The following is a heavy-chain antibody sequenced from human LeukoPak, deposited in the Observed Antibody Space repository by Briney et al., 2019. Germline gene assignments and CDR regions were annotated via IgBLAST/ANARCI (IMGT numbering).Heavy chain of an antibody. Sequence: PGGSLRLSCAASGFTFSDYYMSWIRQAPGKGLEWVSYISSSSSYTNYADSVKGRFTISRGNAKNSLYLQMNSLRAEDTAVYYCARVNGPSNWFDPWGQGTLVTVSS. V-gene: IGHV3-11*06. CDR3: ARVNGPSNWFDP. J-gene: IGHJ5*02. CDR1: GFTFSDYY. CDR2: ISSSSSYT.